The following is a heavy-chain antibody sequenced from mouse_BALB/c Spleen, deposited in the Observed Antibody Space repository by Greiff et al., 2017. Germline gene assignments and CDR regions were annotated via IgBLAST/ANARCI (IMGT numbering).Heavy chain of an antibody. CDR2: ISSGGST. Sequence: EVNVVESGGGLVKPGGSLKLSCAASGFTFSSYAMSWVRQTPEKRLEWVASISSGGSTYYPDSVKGRFTISRDNARNILYLQMSSLRSEDTAMYYCARAGDFAYWGQGTLVTVSA. CDR1: GFTFSSYA. V-gene: IGHV5-6-5*01. J-gene: IGHJ3*01. D-gene: IGHD3-3*01. CDR3: ARAGDFAY.